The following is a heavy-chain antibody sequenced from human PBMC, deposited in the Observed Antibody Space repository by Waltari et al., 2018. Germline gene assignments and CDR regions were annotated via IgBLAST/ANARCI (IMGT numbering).Heavy chain of an antibody. CDR2: ISSGSSYI. V-gene: IGHV3-21*01. D-gene: IGHD2-15*01. CDR3: AREWGVMVGTAGFYFDY. CDR1: RFPFGSYT. Sequence: EVQLVGSGGGLVKPGGSLSLSCAAARFPFGSYTLNWVRQAPGKGLEWVSSISSGSSYIYYADSVKGRFTISRDNAKNSLYLQMNSLRVEDTAVYYCAREWGVMVGTAGFYFDYWGQGALVTVSS. J-gene: IGHJ4*02.